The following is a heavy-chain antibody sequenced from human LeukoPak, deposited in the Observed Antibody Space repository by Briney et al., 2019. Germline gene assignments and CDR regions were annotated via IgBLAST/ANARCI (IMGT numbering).Heavy chain of an antibody. CDR2: ISSSSSYI. Sequence: KPGGSLRLSCAASGFTFSSYSMNWVRQAPGKGLEWVSSISSSSSYIYYADSVKGRFTISRDNSKNSLYLQMHTLRADDTAVYYCARDLPAVVRGVDDAFDIWGRGTMVTVSS. D-gene: IGHD3-10*01. J-gene: IGHJ3*02. CDR3: ARDLPAVVRGVDDAFDI. CDR1: GFTFSSYS. V-gene: IGHV3-21*01.